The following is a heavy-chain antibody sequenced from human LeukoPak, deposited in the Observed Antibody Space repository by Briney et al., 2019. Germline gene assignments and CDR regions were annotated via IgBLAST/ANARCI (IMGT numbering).Heavy chain of an antibody. D-gene: IGHD2-15*01. CDR2: IYYSGST. CDR1: GDSISSYY. J-gene: IGHJ5*02. Sequence: PSETLSLTCTVSGDSISSYYWGWIRQPPGKGLEWIGSIYYSGSTYYNPSLKSRVTISVDTSKKQFSLKLSSVTAADTAVYFCARHRIVVVVATTSCFDPWGQGTLVTVSS. CDR3: ARHRIVVVVATTSCFDP. V-gene: IGHV4-39*01.